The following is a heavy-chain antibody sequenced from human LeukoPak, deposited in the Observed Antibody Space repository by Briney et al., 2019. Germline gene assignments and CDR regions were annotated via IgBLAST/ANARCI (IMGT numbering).Heavy chain of an antibody. CDR2: FDPEDGGT. Sequence: ASVNVSCKVSVYTLTELAIHWVRQAPGKGLEWMGAFDPEDGGTIYAQKFQGRITLTEDTSTDTAYMELRSLSSEDTAVYYCASTNIEYYFDYWGQGTLVTVSS. J-gene: IGHJ4*02. D-gene: IGHD2-2*01. V-gene: IGHV1-24*01. CDR3: ASTNIEYYFDY. CDR1: VYTLTELA.